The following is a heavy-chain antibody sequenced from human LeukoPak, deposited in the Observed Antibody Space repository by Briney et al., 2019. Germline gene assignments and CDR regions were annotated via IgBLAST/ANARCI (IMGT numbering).Heavy chain of an antibody. Sequence: SETLSLTCAVSGGSISSSNWWSWVRQPPGKGLEWIGYIYYSGSTNYNPSLKSRVTISVDTSKNQFSLKLSSVTAADTAVYYCARVRLTYSGSYYPDYWGQGTLVTVSS. V-gene: IGHV4-4*02. CDR1: GGSISSSNW. CDR2: IYYSGST. D-gene: IGHD1-26*01. J-gene: IGHJ4*02. CDR3: ARVRLTYSGSYYPDY.